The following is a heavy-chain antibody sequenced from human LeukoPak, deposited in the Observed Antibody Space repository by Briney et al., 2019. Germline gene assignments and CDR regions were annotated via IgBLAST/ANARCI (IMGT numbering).Heavy chain of an antibody. CDR3: ARYCSSTSCRNYYYYYMDV. V-gene: IGHV3-21*01. J-gene: IGHJ6*03. CDR1: GFTFSSYS. CDR2: ISSSSSYI. Sequence: GGSLRLSCAASGFTFSSYSMNWVRQAPGKGLEWVSSISSSSSYIYYADSVKGRFTISRDNAKNSLCLQMNSLRAEDTAVYYCARYCSSTSCRNYYYYYMDVWGKGTTVTVSS. D-gene: IGHD2-2*01.